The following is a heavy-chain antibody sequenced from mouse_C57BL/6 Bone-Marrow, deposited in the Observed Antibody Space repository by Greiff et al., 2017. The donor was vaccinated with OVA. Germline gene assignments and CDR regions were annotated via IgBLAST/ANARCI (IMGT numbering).Heavy chain of an antibody. D-gene: IGHD1-1*01. CDR2: IYPGSGNT. CDR1: GYTFTDYY. V-gene: IGHV1-76*01. Sequence: QVQLKQSGAELVRPGASVKLSCKASGYTFTDYYINWVKQRPGQGLEWIARIYPGSGNTYYNEKFKGKATLTAEKSSSTAYMQLSSLTSEDSAVYFCARNYGSSCAMDYWGQGTSVTVSS. J-gene: IGHJ4*01. CDR3: ARNYGSSCAMDY.